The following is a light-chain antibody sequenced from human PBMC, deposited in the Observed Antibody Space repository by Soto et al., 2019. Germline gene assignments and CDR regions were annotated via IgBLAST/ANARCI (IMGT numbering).Light chain of an antibody. V-gene: IGKV1-27*01. Sequence: DIQMTQSPSSLSASVGDRVTITCRASQGIRDYLAWYQQKPGKVPKLLIYAASTLQSGGPSRFSGSGSGTEFTLTITSLQPEDVATYYCQKYNRAPYTFGQGTKLEIK. CDR3: QKYNRAPYT. J-gene: IGKJ2*01. CDR2: AAS. CDR1: QGIRDY.